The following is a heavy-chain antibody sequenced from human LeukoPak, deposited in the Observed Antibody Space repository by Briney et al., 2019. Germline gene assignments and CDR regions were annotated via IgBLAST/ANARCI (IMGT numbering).Heavy chain of an antibody. CDR1: GFTFSSYA. J-gene: IGHJ5*02. CDR3: AKGTQYQLLYSWFDP. V-gene: IGHV3-23*01. D-gene: IGHD2-2*01. Sequence: GGSLRLSCAASGFTFSSYAMSWVRQAPGKGLEWDSAISGSGGSTSYADSVKDRFTISRDNSKNTLYLQMTSLRAEDTAVYYCAKGTQYQLLYSWFDPWGQGTLVTVSS. CDR2: ISGSGGST.